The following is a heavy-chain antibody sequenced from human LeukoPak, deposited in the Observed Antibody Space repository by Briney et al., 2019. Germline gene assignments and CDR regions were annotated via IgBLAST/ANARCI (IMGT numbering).Heavy chain of an antibody. Sequence: GGSLRLSCAASGFTFSSCGMHWVRQAPGKGLEWVAFIRYDGSYKYYADSVKGRFTISRDNSKNTLYLQMNSLRAEDTAVYYCAKASHIAARPGYWGQGTLVTVSS. J-gene: IGHJ4*02. D-gene: IGHD6-6*01. V-gene: IGHV3-30*02. CDR1: GFTFSSCG. CDR3: AKASHIAARPGY. CDR2: IRYDGSYK.